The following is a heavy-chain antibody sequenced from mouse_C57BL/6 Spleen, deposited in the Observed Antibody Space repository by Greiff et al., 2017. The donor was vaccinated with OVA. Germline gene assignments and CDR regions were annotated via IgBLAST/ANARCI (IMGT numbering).Heavy chain of an antibody. D-gene: IGHD4-1*01. V-gene: IGHV5-17*01. J-gene: IGHJ2*01. CDR1: GFTFRDYG. CDR2: ISSGSSTI. Sequence: DVKLQESGGGLVKPGGSLKLSCAASGFTFRDYGMHWVRQAPAKGLEWVAYISSGSSTIYYADTVKGRFTISRDNAKNTLFLQMTSLRSEDTAMYYCATNWVCDYWGQGTTLTVSS. CDR3: ATNWVCDY.